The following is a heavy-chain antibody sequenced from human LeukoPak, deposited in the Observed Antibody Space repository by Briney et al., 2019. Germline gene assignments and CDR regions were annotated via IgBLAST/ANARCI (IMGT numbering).Heavy chain of an antibody. V-gene: IGHV3-23*01. Sequence: GGSLRLSCAVSGITLSNYGMSWVRQAPGKGLERVAGISDSGGNTKYADSVKGRVTIFRDNPKNTLYLQMNSLRAEDTAVYFCAKRGVVIRVILVGFHKEAYYFESWGQGALVTVSS. J-gene: IGHJ4*02. CDR3: AKRGVVIRVILVGFHKEAYYFES. CDR1: GITLSNYG. D-gene: IGHD3/OR15-3a*01. CDR2: ISDSGGNT.